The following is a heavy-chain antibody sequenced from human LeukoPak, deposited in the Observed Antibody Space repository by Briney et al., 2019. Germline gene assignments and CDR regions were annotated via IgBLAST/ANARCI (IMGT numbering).Heavy chain of an antibody. J-gene: IGHJ2*01. CDR1: GGSISSYY. CDR3: ARHYYGSGSPRTSYWYFDL. CDR2: IYYSGST. Sequence: SETLSLTCTVSGGSISSYYWSWIRQPPGKGLEWIGYIYYSGSTNYNPSLKSRVTISVDTSKNQFSLKLSSVTAADTAVYYCARHYYGSGSPRTSYWYFDLWGRGTLVTVSS. V-gene: IGHV4-59*08. D-gene: IGHD3-10*01.